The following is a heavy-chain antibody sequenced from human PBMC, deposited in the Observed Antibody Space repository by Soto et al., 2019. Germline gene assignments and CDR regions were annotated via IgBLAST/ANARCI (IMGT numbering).Heavy chain of an antibody. Sequence: GGSLRLSCAASGFTFSSYAMHWVRQAPGKGLEWVAVISYDGSNKYYADSVKGRFTISRDNSKNTLYLQMNSLRAEDTAVYYCAGSPLRYCSGGSCDNYFDYWGQGTLVTVSS. CDR3: AGSPLRYCSGGSCDNYFDY. J-gene: IGHJ4*02. CDR1: GFTFSSYA. D-gene: IGHD2-15*01. CDR2: ISYDGSNK. V-gene: IGHV3-30-3*01.